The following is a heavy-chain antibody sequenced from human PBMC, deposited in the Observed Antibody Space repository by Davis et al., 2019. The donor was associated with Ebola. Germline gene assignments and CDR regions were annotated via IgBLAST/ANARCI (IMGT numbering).Heavy chain of an antibody. V-gene: IGHV3-30*02. CDR3: ARSGLSFGVVKYHYGMDA. J-gene: IGHJ6*04. D-gene: IGHD3-3*01. CDR2: IRYDGSNT. Sequence: GGSLRLSCAASGFTFSSYGMHWVRQAPGKGLEWVAFIRYDGSNTYYADSVKGRFTISRDNSKKTMYLQMNSLRGEDTAVYYCARSGLSFGVVKYHYGMDAWGKGTTVTVSS. CDR1: GFTFSSYG.